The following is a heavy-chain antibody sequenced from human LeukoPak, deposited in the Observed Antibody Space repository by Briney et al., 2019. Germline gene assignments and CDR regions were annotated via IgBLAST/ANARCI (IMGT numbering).Heavy chain of an antibody. CDR2: ISSSSSTM. D-gene: IGHD3-16*02. CDR3: ARVVWGGYRKDY. CDR1: GFTFSTYN. J-gene: IGHJ4*02. V-gene: IGHV3-48*01. Sequence: GESLKISCAASGFTFSTYNMNWVRQAPGKGLEWVSYISSSSSTMYYADSVKGRFTISRDNAKNSLYLQMNSLRAEDTAVYYCARVVWGGYRKDYWGQGTLVTVSS.